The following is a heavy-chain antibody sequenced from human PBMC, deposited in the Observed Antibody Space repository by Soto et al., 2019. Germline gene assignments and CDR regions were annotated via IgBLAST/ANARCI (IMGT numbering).Heavy chain of an antibody. CDR1: GFTFSSYS. Sequence: PGGSLRLSCAASGFTFSSYSMNWVRQAPGKGLEWVSSISSSSYIYYADSVKGRFTISRDNAKNSLYLQMNSLRAEDTAVYYCARLQVVVSQDYWGQGTLVTVSS. J-gene: IGHJ4*02. D-gene: IGHD3-22*01. CDR3: ARLQVVVSQDY. V-gene: IGHV3-21*01. CDR2: ISSSSYI.